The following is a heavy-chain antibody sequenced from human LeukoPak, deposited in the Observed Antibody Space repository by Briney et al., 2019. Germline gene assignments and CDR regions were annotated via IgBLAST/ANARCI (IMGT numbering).Heavy chain of an antibody. Sequence: QAGGSLRLSCAASGFTFSSYAMSWVRQAPGKGLEWVSAISGSGGSTYYADSVKGRFTISRDNSKNTLYLQMNSLRAEDTAVYYCAKDLGPMIIVVTPYYFDFWGQGTLVTVSS. CDR1: GFTFSSYA. CDR3: AKDLGPMIIVVTPYYFDF. J-gene: IGHJ4*02. D-gene: IGHD3-22*01. V-gene: IGHV3-23*01. CDR2: ISGSGGST.